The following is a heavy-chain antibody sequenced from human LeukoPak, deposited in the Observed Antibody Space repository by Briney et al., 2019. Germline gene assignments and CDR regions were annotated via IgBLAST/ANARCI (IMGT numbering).Heavy chain of an antibody. J-gene: IGHJ4*02. CDR2: ISGSGDAT. Sequence: GGSLRLSCAVSGFTISSYAMSWVRQAPGKGLEWVSAISGSGDATYYADSVKGRFTISRDNSKSTLYLQMNSLRAEDTAVYYCAKMSSSSPYGYFDYWGQGTLVTVSS. CDR1: GFTISSYA. V-gene: IGHV3-23*01. CDR3: AKMSSSSPYGYFDY. D-gene: IGHD6-6*01.